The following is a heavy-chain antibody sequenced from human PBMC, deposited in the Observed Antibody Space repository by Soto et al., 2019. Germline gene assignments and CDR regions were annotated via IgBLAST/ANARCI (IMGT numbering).Heavy chain of an antibody. Sequence: GKGLEWMGIIYPGDSDTSYSPSFQGLVTISADTSISTAYLQWSSLKASDTAMYYCASLSSYPHSSAYYDRDDAFNIWGQGAMGTV. D-gene: IGHD3-3*01. CDR3: ASLSSYPHSSAYYDRDDAFNI. CDR2: IYPGDSDT. V-gene: IGHV5-51*01. J-gene: IGHJ3*02.